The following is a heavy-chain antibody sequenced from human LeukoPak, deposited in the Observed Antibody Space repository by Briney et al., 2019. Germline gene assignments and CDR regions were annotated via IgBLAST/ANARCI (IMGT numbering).Heavy chain of an antibody. CDR1: GFTLSVYW. D-gene: IGHD2-15*01. V-gene: IGHV3-7*02. CDR2: INQDGSEK. Sequence: GGSLRLSCVASGFTLSVYWMTWVRQAPGKGLECVANINQDGSEKNYVDSVRGRFTISRDNAKNSLYLHMNSLREGDTAMYYCARGETRIVHWGQGTLVTVSS. J-gene: IGHJ1*01. CDR3: ARGETRIVH.